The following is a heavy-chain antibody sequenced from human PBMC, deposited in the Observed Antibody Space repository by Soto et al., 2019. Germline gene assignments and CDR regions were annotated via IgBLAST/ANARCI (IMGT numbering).Heavy chain of an antibody. J-gene: IGHJ4*02. CDR3: ARDLSWIQLWATFVDY. CDR2: ISAYNGRT. V-gene: IGHV1-18*01. CDR1: GETSNTYG. Sequence: QVQLVQSGAEVRKPGASVKVSCKASGETSNTYGFTWVRQAPGQGLEWMGWISAYNGRTSYAQQFQGRVTLTTDTSTNTGHMELRGLRSDDTAVYYCARDLSWIQLWATFVDYWGQGTLVTVSS. D-gene: IGHD5-18*01.